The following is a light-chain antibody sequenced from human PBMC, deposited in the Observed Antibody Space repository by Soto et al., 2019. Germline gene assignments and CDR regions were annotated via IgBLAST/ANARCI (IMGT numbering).Light chain of an antibody. CDR3: LQYDTYSRT. Sequence: IQMTQSPSTMYASVGDRFTITCRASQRISRWLAWYQQKPGKAPKLLIYDASSLQSGVPSRFSGSGSETEFTLTISSLQPDDFATYYCLQYDTYSRTFGQGTKVDIK. CDR2: DAS. CDR1: QRISRW. V-gene: IGKV1-5*01. J-gene: IGKJ1*01.